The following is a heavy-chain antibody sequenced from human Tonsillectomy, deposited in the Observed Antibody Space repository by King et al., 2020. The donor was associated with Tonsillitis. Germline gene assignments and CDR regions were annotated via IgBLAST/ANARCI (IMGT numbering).Heavy chain of an antibody. D-gene: IGHD3-10*01. CDR3: ARDSELWFGENDY. V-gene: IGHV1-2*02. Sequence: QLVQSGAEVKKPGASVKVSCKASGYTFTGYYMHWVRQAPGQGLEWLGWINPNSGGTKYEQKFQGRVTMTRDTSISTAYMELSRLRSDDTAVYYCARDSELWFGENDYWGQGTLVTVSS. J-gene: IGHJ4*02. CDR1: GYTFTGYY. CDR2: INPNSGGT.